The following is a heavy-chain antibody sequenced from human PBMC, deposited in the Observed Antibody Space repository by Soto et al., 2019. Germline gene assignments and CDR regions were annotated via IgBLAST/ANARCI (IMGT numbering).Heavy chain of an antibody. CDR2: IDPNSGGT. D-gene: IGHD1-1*01. J-gene: IGHJ4*02. CDR1: GYTFSDYY. V-gene: IGHV1-2*02. Sequence: ASVKVSCKASGYTFSDYYIHWVRQAPGQGLEWMGWIDPNSGGTKYAPKFQGGVTMTGDTSITTAYMELSSLRSGDTAVYYCAREPATAKPEGVDFWGQGTLVTVSS. CDR3: AREPATAKPEGVDF.